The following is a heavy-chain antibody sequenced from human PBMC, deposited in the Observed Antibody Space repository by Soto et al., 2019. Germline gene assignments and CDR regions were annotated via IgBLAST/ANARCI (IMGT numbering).Heavy chain of an antibody. CDR3: ARHEESIAEPKTFQH. CDR2: IYYSGST. D-gene: IGHD6-6*01. J-gene: IGHJ1*01. CDR1: GGSISSYY. Sequence: SETLSLTCTVSGGSISSYYWSWIRQPPGKGLEWIGYIYYSGSTNYNPSLKSRVTISVDTSKNQFSLKLSSVTAADTAVYYCARHEESIAEPKTFQHWGQGTLVTVSS. V-gene: IGHV4-59*08.